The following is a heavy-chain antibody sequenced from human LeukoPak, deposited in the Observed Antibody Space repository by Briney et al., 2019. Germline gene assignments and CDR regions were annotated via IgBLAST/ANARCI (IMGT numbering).Heavy chain of an antibody. CDR1: GFTFSSYS. D-gene: IGHD6-13*01. Sequence: GGSLRLSCAASGFTFSSYSMNWVRQAPGKGLEWVSSISSSSSYIYYADSVKGRFTISRDNAKNSLYLQMNSLRAEDTAVYYCARDPVGAAGIVGYYFDYWGQGTLVTVSS. CDR3: ARDPVGAAGIVGYYFDY. V-gene: IGHV3-21*01. J-gene: IGHJ4*02. CDR2: ISSSSSYI.